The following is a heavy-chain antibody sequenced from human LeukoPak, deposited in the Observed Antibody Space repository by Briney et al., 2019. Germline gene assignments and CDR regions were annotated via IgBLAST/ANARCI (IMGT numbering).Heavy chain of an antibody. CDR1: GFTFSSSA. Sequence: QTGGSLRLSCAASGFTFSSSAMSWVRQAPGKGLEWVSAISNNGGYTYYADSVQGRFTISRDNSKSTLCLQMNSLRAEDTAVYYCAKGYCSSANCYSDYWGQGTLVTVSS. V-gene: IGHV3-23*01. J-gene: IGHJ4*02. D-gene: IGHD2-2*02. CDR2: ISNNGGYT. CDR3: AKGYCSSANCYSDY.